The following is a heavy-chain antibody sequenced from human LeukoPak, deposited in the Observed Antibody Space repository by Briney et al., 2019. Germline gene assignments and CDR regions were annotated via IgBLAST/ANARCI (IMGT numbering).Heavy chain of an antibody. V-gene: IGHV4-31*03. J-gene: IGHJ3*02. Sequence: SSETLSLTCTVSGGSISSGGYYWSWIRQHPGKGLEWIGYIYYSASTYYNPSLKSRVTISVDTSKNQFSLKLSSVTAADTAVYYCARDRKTVAGPLWAFDIWGRGTMVTVSS. CDR3: ARDRKTVAGPLWAFDI. CDR1: GGSISSGGYY. D-gene: IGHD6-19*01. CDR2: IYYSAST.